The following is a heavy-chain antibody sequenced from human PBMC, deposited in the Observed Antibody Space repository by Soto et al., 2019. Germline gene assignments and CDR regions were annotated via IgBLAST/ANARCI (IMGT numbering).Heavy chain of an antibody. CDR2: IYYSGST. Sequence: QVQLQESGPGLVKPSQTLSLTCTVSGGSISSGGYYWSWIRQHPGKGLEWIGYIYYSGSTYYNPSLKSRVTIPVYTTXNQFSRKLSSVTAADTAVYYCARVCGGDCHYGMDVWGQGTTVTVSS. D-gene: IGHD2-21*02. V-gene: IGHV4-31*03. CDR3: ARVCGGDCHYGMDV. CDR1: GGSISSGGYY. J-gene: IGHJ6*02.